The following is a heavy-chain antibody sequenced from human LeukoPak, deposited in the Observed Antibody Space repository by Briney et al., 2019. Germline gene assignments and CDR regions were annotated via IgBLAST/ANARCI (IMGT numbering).Heavy chain of an antibody. J-gene: IGHJ4*02. CDR3: ARGGVATTQGDFDY. D-gene: IGHD5-12*01. CDR2: INHSGST. V-gene: IGHV4-34*01. Sequence: SETLSLTCAVYGGSFSGYYWNWIRQPPGKGLEWIGEINHSGSTNYNSSLKSRVTISVDTSKNQFSLKLSSVTAADTAVYYCARGGVATTQGDFDYWGQGTLVTVSS. CDR1: GGSFSGYY.